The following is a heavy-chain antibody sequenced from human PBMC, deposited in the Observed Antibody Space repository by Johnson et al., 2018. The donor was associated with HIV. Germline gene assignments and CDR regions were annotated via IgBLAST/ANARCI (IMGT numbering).Heavy chain of an antibody. J-gene: IGHJ3*01. Sequence: VQLVESGGGLVKPGGSLRLSCAASGFTFSSYWMSWVRLAPGKGLEWVANIKQDGSEKYYVDSVKGRFTISRDNAKNSLYLQMNSLRAEDTAVYYCARDGPCLKPQRDVLDSWGKGKLVPVS. D-gene: IGHD2-2*01. CDR1: GFTFSSYW. CDR2: IKQDGSEK. V-gene: IGHV3-7*01. CDR3: ARDGPCLKPQRDVLDS.